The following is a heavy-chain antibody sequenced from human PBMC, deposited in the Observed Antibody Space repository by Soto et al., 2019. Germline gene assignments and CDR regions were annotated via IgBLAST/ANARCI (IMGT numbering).Heavy chain of an antibody. V-gene: IGHV4-31*03. CDR1: GGSISSGGYY. Sequence: PSETLSLTCTVSGGSISSGGYYWSWIRQHPGKGLEWIGYIYYSGSTYYNPSLKSRVTISVDTSKNQFSLKLSSVTAADTAVYYCARDATGSGYVLNYWGQGTLVTVSS. J-gene: IGHJ4*02. CDR3: ARDATGSGYVLNY. D-gene: IGHD5-12*01. CDR2: IYYSGST.